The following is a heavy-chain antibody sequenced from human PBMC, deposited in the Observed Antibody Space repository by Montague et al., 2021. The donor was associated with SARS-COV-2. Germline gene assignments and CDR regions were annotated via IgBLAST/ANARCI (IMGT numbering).Heavy chain of an antibody. CDR1: GLAFSSYE. Sequence: SLRLSCAASGLAFSSYEMNWVRQAPGKGLEWVSFISSSGSIIYYADSVKGRFTISRDNAKNSLYLQMNSLRVKDTSVYYCAKELVTSVIRGSMNVWGQGTTVTVSS. CDR2: ISSSGSII. J-gene: IGHJ6*02. V-gene: IGHV3-48*03. CDR3: AKELVTSVIRGSMNV. D-gene: IGHD3-10*01.